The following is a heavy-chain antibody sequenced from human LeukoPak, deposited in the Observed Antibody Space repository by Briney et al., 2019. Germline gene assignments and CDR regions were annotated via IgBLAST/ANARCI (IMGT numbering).Heavy chain of an antibody. CDR1: GFTFSSYA. CDR2: ISGSGGST. D-gene: IGHD6-19*01. J-gene: IGHJ4*02. CDR3: ASSHIAVAGTFDY. Sequence: GGSLRLSCAASGFTFSSYAMSLVRQAPGKGLEWVSAISGSGGSTYYADSVKGRFTISRDNSKNTVYLQMNSLRAEDTAVYYCASSHIAVAGTFDYWGQGTLVTVSS. V-gene: IGHV3-23*01.